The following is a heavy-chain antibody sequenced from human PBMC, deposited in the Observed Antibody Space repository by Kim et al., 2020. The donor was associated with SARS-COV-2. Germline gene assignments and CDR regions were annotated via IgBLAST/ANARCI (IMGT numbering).Heavy chain of an antibody. V-gene: IGHV3-66*01. J-gene: IGHJ4*02. Sequence: GGSTYYADSVKGRFTISRDNSKNTLYLQMNSLRAEDTAVYYCAGGSYSDYWGQGTLVTVSS. CDR2: GGST. D-gene: IGHD3-16*01. CDR3: AGGSYSDY.